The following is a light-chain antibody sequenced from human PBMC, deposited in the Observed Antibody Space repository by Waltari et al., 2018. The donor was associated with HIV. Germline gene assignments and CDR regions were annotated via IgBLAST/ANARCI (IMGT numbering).Light chain of an antibody. CDR1: SSDVGDYNY. CDR2: DVN. CDR3: CSYAGSSTVV. V-gene: IGLV2-23*02. Sequence: QSALTQPASVSGSPGQSITISCTGTSSDVGDYNYVSWYQQHPGKAPKRMIYDVNKRPSGVSNRFSGSKSGNTASLTISGLQAEDDADYYCCSYAGSSTVVFGGGTKLTVL. J-gene: IGLJ2*01.